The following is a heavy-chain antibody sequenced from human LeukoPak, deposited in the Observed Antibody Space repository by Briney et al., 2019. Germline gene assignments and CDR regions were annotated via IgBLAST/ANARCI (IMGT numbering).Heavy chain of an antibody. J-gene: IGHJ4*02. Sequence: PSETLSLTCAVSVASISNYYWSWIRQAPGKGLEWIGYISTSGSTNYNPSLKSRVSISLDTSNNRFSLNLNFVPAADTAVYFCASPRTSYRYTFDYWGPGALVTVSS. CDR2: ISTSGST. CDR3: ASPRTSYRYTFDY. D-gene: IGHD5-18*01. CDR1: VASISNYY. V-gene: IGHV4-4*09.